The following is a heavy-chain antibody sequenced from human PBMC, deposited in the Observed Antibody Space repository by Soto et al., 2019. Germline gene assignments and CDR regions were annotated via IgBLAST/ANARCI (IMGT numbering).Heavy chain of an antibody. Sequence: QVQLVQSGAEVKKPGASVKVSCKASGYTFTSYDINWVRQATGQGLEWMGWMNPNSGNTGYAQKFQGRVTMTRNTSISTAYMELSSLRSEDTAVYYCARGRHYGDYASYYYYYYMDVWGKGTTVTVPS. D-gene: IGHD4-17*01. V-gene: IGHV1-8*01. CDR2: MNPNSGNT. CDR3: ARGRHYGDYASYYYYYYMDV. J-gene: IGHJ6*03. CDR1: GYTFTSYD.